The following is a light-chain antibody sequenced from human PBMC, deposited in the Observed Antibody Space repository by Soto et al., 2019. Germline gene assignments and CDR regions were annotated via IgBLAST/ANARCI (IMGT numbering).Light chain of an antibody. CDR2: GAS. J-gene: IGKJ1*01. CDR3: QQYNNWPLT. Sequence: EIVMTQSPATLSVSPGERATLSCRASQSVSSNLAWYQQKPGQAPRLLIYGASTRATAIPARFSGSGSGTEFTLTISSLQSEDFAVYYCQQYNNWPLTFGQGTKVDIK. CDR1: QSVSSN. V-gene: IGKV3-15*01.